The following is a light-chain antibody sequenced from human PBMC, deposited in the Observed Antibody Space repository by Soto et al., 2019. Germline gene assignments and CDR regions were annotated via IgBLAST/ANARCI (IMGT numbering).Light chain of an antibody. Sequence: QSALTQPASVSGSPGQSITISCTGTSSNGGGFNYVSWYQQHPGKAPKLIIYEVTNRPSGVSNRFSGSKSGNTASLTISGLQAEDEADYYCNSYTTSSTFYVFGTGTKV. J-gene: IGLJ1*01. V-gene: IGLV2-14*01. CDR3: NSYTTSSTFYV. CDR1: SSNGGGFNY. CDR2: EVT.